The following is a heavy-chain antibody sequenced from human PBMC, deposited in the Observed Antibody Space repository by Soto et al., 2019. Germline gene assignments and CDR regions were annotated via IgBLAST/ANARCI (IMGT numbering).Heavy chain of an antibody. CDR3: ASLSVRYCSGGSCSQLDY. Sequence: EVQLVESGGGLVQPGGSVRLSCAASGFTFSTYSMNWVRQAPGKGLEWVSFISSSGGTIYYADSVKGRFTISRDNAKNSLYLQMNSLSDEDTAVYYCASLSVRYCSGGSCSQLDYCGQGSLVTLSS. V-gene: IGHV3-48*02. CDR2: ISSSGGTI. CDR1: GFTFSTYS. J-gene: IGHJ4*02. D-gene: IGHD2-15*01.